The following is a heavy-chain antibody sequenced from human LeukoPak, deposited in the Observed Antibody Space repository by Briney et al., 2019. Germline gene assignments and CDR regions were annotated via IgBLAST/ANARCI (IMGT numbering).Heavy chain of an antibody. Sequence: ASVKVSCKASGYTFTSYGISWVRQAPGQGLEWMGWISAYNGNTNYAQKLQGRVTMTTDTSTSTAYMELRSLRSDDTAVYYCARSGATIFGVVITGYYYGMDVWGQGTTVTVSS. J-gene: IGHJ6*02. D-gene: IGHD3-3*01. CDR1: GYTFTSYG. V-gene: IGHV1-18*01. CDR3: ARSGATIFGVVITGYYYGMDV. CDR2: ISAYNGNT.